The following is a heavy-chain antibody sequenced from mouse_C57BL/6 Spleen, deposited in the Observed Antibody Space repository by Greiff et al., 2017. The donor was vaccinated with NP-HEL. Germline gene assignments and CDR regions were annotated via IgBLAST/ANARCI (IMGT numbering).Heavy chain of an antibody. CDR3: ARLGNYYGSMDY. CDR2: INPNNGGT. Sequence: EVQLQQSGPELVKPGASVKISCKASGYTFTDYYMNWVKQSHGKSLEWIGDINPNNGGTSYNQKFKGKATLTVDKSSSTAYMELRSLTSEDSAVYYCARLGNYYGSMDYWGQGTSVTVSS. J-gene: IGHJ4*01. CDR1: GYTFTDYY. D-gene: IGHD1-1*01. V-gene: IGHV1-26*01.